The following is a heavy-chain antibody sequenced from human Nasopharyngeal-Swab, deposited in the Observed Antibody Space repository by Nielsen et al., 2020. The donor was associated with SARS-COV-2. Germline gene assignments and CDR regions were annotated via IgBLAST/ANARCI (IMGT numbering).Heavy chain of an antibody. J-gene: IGHJ4*02. CDR2: INLDGSTT. CDR1: GFTFSNYW. D-gene: IGHD1-26*01. CDR3: ASGPRGSYLQFDN. Sequence: GGSLRLSCAASGFTFSNYWMHWVRQAPGKGLVWVSRINLDGSTTSYADSVRGRCTISRDNAKNTLYLQMNSLKAEATAVYYCASGPRGSYLQFDNWGQGTLVTVSS. V-gene: IGHV3-74*01.